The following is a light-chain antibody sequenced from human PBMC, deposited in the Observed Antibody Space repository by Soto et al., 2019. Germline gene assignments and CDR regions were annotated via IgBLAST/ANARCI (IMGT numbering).Light chain of an antibody. Sequence: EIVMTQSPATLSVSPGERATLSCRASQSISSNLAWYQQKPGQAPRLLIYGASTTATGIPARFSGSGSGTEFTLTISGLQSEDSAVYSCQQYNSWPPYTFGQGTKLEIK. CDR1: QSISSN. V-gene: IGKV3-15*01. CDR2: GAS. J-gene: IGKJ2*01. CDR3: QQYNSWPPYT.